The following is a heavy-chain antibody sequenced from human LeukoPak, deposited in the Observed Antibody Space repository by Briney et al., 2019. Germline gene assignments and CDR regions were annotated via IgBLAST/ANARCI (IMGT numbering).Heavy chain of an antibody. J-gene: IGHJ3*02. CDR1: GYTFTSNY. CDR2: INPNSGGT. D-gene: IGHD3-22*01. Sequence: ASVKVSCKASGYTFTSNYIHWVRQAPGQGLEWMGWINPNSGGTNYAQKFQGWVTMTRDTSISTAYMELSRLRSDDTAVYHCARLGYDSSGYYEAFDIWGQGTMVTVSS. V-gene: IGHV1-2*04. CDR3: ARLGYDSSGYYEAFDI.